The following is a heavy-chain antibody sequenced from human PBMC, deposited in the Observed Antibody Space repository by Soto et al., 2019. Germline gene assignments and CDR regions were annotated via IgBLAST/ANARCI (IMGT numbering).Heavy chain of an antibody. CDR2: IYYSGST. V-gene: IGHV4-30-4*01. J-gene: IGHJ4*02. Sequence: TSETLSLTCTVSGGSISSGDYYWSWIRQPPGKGLEWIGYIYYSGSTYYNPSLKSRVTISVDTSKNQFSLKLSSVTAADTAVYYCAREEPDVYDSSGYYGLWGQGTLLTVSS. CDR1: GGSISSGDYY. CDR3: AREEPDVYDSSGYYGL. D-gene: IGHD3-22*01.